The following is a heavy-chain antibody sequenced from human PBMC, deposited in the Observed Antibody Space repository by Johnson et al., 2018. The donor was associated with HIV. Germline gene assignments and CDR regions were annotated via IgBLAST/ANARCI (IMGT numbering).Heavy chain of an antibody. D-gene: IGHD7-27*01. J-gene: IGHJ3*02. CDR1: GFTFSDYY. CDR2: IYSGGNT. Sequence: EKLVESGGGVVQPGRSLRLSCAASGFTFSDYYMTWIRQAPGKGLEWVSVIYSGGNTYYADSVKGRFTISRDNSKNTLYLQMNSLRAEDTAVYYCASSWGNAFDIWGQGTMVIVSS. CDR3: ASSWGNAFDI. V-gene: IGHV3-66*02.